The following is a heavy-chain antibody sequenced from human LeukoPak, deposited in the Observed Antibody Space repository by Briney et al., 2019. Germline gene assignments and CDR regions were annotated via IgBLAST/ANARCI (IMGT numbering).Heavy chain of an antibody. CDR2: IKQDGSEK. D-gene: IGHD3-22*01. V-gene: IGHV3-7*01. Sequence: GGSLRLSCAASGFTFSSYWMSWVRQAPGKGLEWVANIKQDGSEKYYVDSVKGRFTISRDNAKKSLYLQMNSLRAEDTAVYYCARGQYGGYYGSSGLYYWGQGTLVTVSS. J-gene: IGHJ4*02. CDR1: GFTFSSYW. CDR3: ARGQYGGYYGSSGLYY.